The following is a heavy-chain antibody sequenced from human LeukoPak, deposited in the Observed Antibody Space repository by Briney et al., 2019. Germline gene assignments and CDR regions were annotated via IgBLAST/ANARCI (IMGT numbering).Heavy chain of an antibody. CDR3: AKLPYCSNSNCYAFFEDY. J-gene: IGHJ4*02. CDR1: GFTFSGYG. D-gene: IGHD2-2*01. Sequence: GGSLRLSCAASGFTFSGYGMHWVRQAPGKGLEWVAFIRCDGSNKFYADSVKGRFTISRDNSKSTLFLQMNSLRAEDTAVYYCAKLPYCSNSNCYAFFEDYWGQGTLVTVSS. CDR2: IRCDGSNK. V-gene: IGHV3-30*02.